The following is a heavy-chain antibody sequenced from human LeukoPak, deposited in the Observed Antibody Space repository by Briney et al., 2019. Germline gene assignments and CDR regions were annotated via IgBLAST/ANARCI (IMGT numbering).Heavy chain of an antibody. CDR3: ARDYGSSWFDY. Sequence: PSETLSLTCTVSGGSISSYYWSWIRQPPGKGLEWIGYIYYSGSTNYNPSLKSRVTISVDTSKNQFSLKLSSVTAADTAVYYCARDYGSSWFDYWGQGTLVTVSS. CDR2: IYYSGST. J-gene: IGHJ4*02. D-gene: IGHD6-13*01. CDR1: GGSISSYY. V-gene: IGHV4-59*01.